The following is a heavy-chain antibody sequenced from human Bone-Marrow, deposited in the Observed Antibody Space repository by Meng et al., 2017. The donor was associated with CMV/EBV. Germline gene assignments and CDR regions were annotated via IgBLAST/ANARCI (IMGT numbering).Heavy chain of an antibody. CDR1: GFTFNAYA. Sequence: GESLKISCAVSGFTFNAYAMSWVRQAPGKGLEWVSSISSSSSYIYYADSVKGRFTISRDNAKNSLYLQMNSLRAEDTAVYYCARESNYYDSSGYCDYWGQGTLVTVSS. D-gene: IGHD3-22*01. V-gene: IGHV3-21*01. CDR3: ARESNYYDSSGYCDY. J-gene: IGHJ4*02. CDR2: ISSSSSYI.